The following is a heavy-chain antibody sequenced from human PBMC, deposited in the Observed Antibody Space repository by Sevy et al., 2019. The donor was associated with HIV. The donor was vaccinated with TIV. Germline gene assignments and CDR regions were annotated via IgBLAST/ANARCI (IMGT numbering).Heavy chain of an antibody. CDR3: ASSYYDFWSGYYLSYYYYYMDV. Sequence: SETLSLTCTVSGGSISSSSYYWGWIRQPPGKGMEWIGSIYYSGRTYYNPSLKSRVTISVDTSKNQFSLKLSSVTAADTAVYYCASSYYDFWSGYYLSYYYYYMDVWGKGTTVTVSS. D-gene: IGHD3-3*01. CDR2: IYYSGRT. CDR1: GGSISSSSYY. V-gene: IGHV4-39*01. J-gene: IGHJ6*03.